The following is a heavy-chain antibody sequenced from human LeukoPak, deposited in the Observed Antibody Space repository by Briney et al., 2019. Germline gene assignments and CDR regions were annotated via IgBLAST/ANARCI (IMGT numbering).Heavy chain of an antibody. CDR1: GGSISSGDYY. CDR2: IYYSGST. CDR3: VLMSASGPTYYDFWSGYSFDY. D-gene: IGHD3-3*01. V-gene: IGHV4-30-4*01. Sequence: SETLSLTCTVSGGSISSGDYYWSWIRQPPGKGLEWIGYIYYSGSTYYNPSLKSRVTISVDTSKNQFSLKLSSVTAADTAVYYCVLMSASGPTYYDFWSGYSFDYWGQGTLVTVSS. J-gene: IGHJ4*02.